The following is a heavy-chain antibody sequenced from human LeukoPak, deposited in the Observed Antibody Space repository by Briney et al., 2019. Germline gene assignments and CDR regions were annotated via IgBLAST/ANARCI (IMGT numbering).Heavy chain of an antibody. V-gene: IGHV1-2*02. CDR3: ARDMGPKILWFGELLPIWFDP. J-gene: IGHJ5*02. CDR2: INPNSGGT. D-gene: IGHD3-10*01. Sequence: EASVKVSCKASGGTFSSYAISWVRQAPGQGLEWMGWINPNSGGTNYAQKFQGRVTMTRDTSISTAYMELSRLRSDDTAVYYCARDMGPKILWFGELLPIWFDPWGQGTLVTVSS. CDR1: GGTFSSYA.